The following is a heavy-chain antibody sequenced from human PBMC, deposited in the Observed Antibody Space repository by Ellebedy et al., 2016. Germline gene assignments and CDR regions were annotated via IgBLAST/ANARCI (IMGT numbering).Heavy chain of an antibody. Sequence: GGSLRLSXSASGFTFSSYAMHWVRQAPGKGLEYVSAISSNGGSTYYADSVKGRFTISRDNAKNSLYLQMSSLRVEDTGVYYCAKPDPAAGSVVFDYWGQGTLVTVSS. CDR1: GFTFSSYA. CDR3: AKPDPAAGSVVFDY. D-gene: IGHD6-13*01. V-gene: IGHV3-64D*06. J-gene: IGHJ4*02. CDR2: ISSNGGST.